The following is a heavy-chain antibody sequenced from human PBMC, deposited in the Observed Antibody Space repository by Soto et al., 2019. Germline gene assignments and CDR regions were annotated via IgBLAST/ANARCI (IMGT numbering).Heavy chain of an antibody. V-gene: IGHV1-18*04. CDR1: GYTFTSYG. D-gene: IGHD2-15*01. Sequence: SVKVSCKASGYTFTSYGISWVRQAPGQGLEWMGWISAYNGNTNYAQKLQGRVTMTTDTSTSTAYMELRSLRSDDTAVYYCARDGIVVVVAATPPYYYGMDVWGQGTTVTVSS. CDR2: ISAYNGNT. CDR3: ARDGIVVVVAATPPYYYGMDV. J-gene: IGHJ6*02.